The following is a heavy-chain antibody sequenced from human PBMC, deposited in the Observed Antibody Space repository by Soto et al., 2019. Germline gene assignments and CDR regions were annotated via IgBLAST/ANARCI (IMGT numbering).Heavy chain of an antibody. CDR1: GFTFSSYA. Sequence: QVQLVESGGGVVQPGRSLRLSCAASGFTFSSYAMHWVRQAPGKGLEWVAVISYDGSNKYYADSVKGRFTISRDNSKNTLYLQMNSLRAEDTAVYYCERYGRLKRAVAGTGAFDIWGQGTMVTVSS. D-gene: IGHD6-19*01. V-gene: IGHV3-30-3*01. CDR3: ERYGRLKRAVAGTGAFDI. J-gene: IGHJ3*02. CDR2: ISYDGSNK.